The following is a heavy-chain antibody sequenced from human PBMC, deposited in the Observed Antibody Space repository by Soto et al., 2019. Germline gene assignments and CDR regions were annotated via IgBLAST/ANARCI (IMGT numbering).Heavy chain of an antibody. V-gene: IGHV1-18*01. CDR1: GYTFTSYG. J-gene: IGHJ4*02. CDR2: ISAYNGNS. CDR3: ARDLAVGLVDY. D-gene: IGHD6-19*01. Sequence: QVQLVQSGAEVKKPGASVKVSCKASGYTFTSYGISWVRQAPGQGLEWMGWISAYNGNSKYTQKLQGRVTMTTDTSTSTGYMELRSLRSDDTAVYYCARDLAVGLVDYWGQGTLVTVSS.